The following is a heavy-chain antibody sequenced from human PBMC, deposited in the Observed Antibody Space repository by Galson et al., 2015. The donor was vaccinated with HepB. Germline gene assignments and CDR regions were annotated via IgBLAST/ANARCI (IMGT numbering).Heavy chain of an antibody. CDR3: ARVRGLELSPDY. CDR1: GYTFTSYD. Sequence: SVKVSCKASGYTFTSYDINWVRQATGQGLEWMGWMNPNCGNTGYAQKFQGRVTMTRNTSISTAYMELSSLRSEDTAVYYCARVRGLELSPDYWGQGTLVTVPS. V-gene: IGHV1-8*01. CDR2: MNPNCGNT. D-gene: IGHD1-7*01. J-gene: IGHJ4*02.